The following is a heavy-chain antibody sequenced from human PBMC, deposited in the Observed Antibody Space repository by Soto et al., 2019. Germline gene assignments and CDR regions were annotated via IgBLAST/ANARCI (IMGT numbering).Heavy chain of an antibody. Sequence: QVQVVQSGAEVKEPGSSVKVSCKVSGGIFTNNAISWVRQAPGQGLEWLGGVIPLFDTAYYAQIFRGRLRSSAGGATTTAYMELSVLTSADTAVYFCATGGHNDGYNFYHGMDVWGQGTTVTVS. V-gene: IGHV1-69*01. D-gene: IGHD5-18*01. CDR3: ATGGHNDGYNFYHGMDV. CDR1: GGIFTNNA. J-gene: IGHJ6*02. CDR2: VIPLFDTA.